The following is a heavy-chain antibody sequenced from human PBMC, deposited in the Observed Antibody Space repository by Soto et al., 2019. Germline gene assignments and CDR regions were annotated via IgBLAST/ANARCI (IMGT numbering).Heavy chain of an antibody. V-gene: IGHV3-21*01. CDR1: GFTFSSYS. CDR2: ISSSSSYI. J-gene: IGHJ5*02. D-gene: IGHD6-13*01. CDR3: ARVYPLNSSPPDWFDP. Sequence: PGGSLRLSCAASGFTFSSYSMNWVRQAPGKGLEWVSSISSSSSYIYYADSVKGRFTISRDNAKNSLYLQMNSLRAEDTAGYYCARVYPLNSSPPDWFDPWGQGTLVTVSS.